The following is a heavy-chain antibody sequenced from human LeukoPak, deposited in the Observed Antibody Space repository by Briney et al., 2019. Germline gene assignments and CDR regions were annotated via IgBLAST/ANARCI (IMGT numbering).Heavy chain of an antibody. CDR3: TTEKDLYYYDSSGYFH. V-gene: IGHV3-15*01. Sequence: GGSLRLSCAASGFSFTDAWMSWVRQAPGRGLEWVGRIKSKADGGRAEYSATVKGRFFISRDDAKSTLYVQMNRLRTEDTAVYYCTTEKDLYYYDSSGYFHWGQGSLVTVSS. CDR1: GFSFTDAW. CDR2: IKSKADGGRA. D-gene: IGHD3-22*01. J-gene: IGHJ4*02.